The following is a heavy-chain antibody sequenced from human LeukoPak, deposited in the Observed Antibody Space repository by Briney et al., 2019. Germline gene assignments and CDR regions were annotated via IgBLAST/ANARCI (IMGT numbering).Heavy chain of an antibody. V-gene: IGHV3-30*14. CDR3: ARGNYDSSGYNAFYFDY. J-gene: IGHJ4*02. D-gene: IGHD3-22*01. Sequence: GGSLRLSCAASGFTFSSYALHWVRQAPGKGLEWVALISYDGTNKYYADSVKGRFTISRDNSKNTLYLQMNSLRAEDTAVYYCARGNYDSSGYNAFYFDYWGQGTLVTVSS. CDR2: ISYDGTNK. CDR1: GFTFSSYA.